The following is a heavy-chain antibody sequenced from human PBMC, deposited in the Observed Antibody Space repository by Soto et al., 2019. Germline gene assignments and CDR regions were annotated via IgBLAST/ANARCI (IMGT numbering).Heavy chain of an antibody. CDR2: ISGSGDST. Sequence: VQLLESGGGLVQPGGSLRLSCAVSGFTFSTYAMSWVRQAPGKGLEWVSAISGSGDSTFYADSVKGRFTISRDNSKNTLYLQMTTLRADDTALYHCAKDHWGSYSGQGTLVTVSS. CDR3: AKDHWGSY. D-gene: IGHD3-16*01. CDR1: GFTFSTYA. V-gene: IGHV3-23*01. J-gene: IGHJ4*02.